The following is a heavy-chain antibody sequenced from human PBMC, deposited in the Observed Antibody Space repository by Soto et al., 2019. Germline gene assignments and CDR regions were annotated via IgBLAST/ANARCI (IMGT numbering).Heavy chain of an antibody. CDR3: ANDTTLYYGDSGGFDY. J-gene: IGHJ4*02. V-gene: IGHV3-30*18. CDR1: GFTFSSYG. D-gene: IGHD4-17*01. CDR2: ISYDGSNK. Sequence: PGGSLRLSCAASGFTFSSYGMHWVRQAPGKGLEWVAVISYDGSNKYYADSVKGRFTISRDNSKNTLYLQMNSLRAEDTAVYYCANDTTLYYGDSGGFDYWGQGNLVTVSS.